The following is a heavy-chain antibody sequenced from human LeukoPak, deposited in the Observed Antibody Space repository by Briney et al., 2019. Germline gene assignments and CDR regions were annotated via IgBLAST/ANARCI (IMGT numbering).Heavy chain of an antibody. D-gene: IGHD3-3*01. CDR1: GFTFSSYG. CDR2: ISYDANIGSNK. CDR3: ARDGGYDFWSGYYQDY. Sequence: GGSLRLSCAASGFTFSSYGINWVRQAPGKGLEWVALISYDANIGSNKYYADSVKGRFTISRDNSKNTLYLQMNSLRAEDTAVHYCARDGGYDFWSGYYQDYWGQGTLVTVSS. J-gene: IGHJ4*02. V-gene: IGHV3-30*03.